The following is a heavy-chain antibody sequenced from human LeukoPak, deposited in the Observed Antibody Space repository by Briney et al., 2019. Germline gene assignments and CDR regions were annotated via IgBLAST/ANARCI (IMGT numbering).Heavy chain of an antibody. V-gene: IGHV1-69*05. Sequence: SVKVSCKASGGTFSSYAISWVRQAPGQGLEWMGRIIPIFGTANYAQKFQGRVTTTTDESTSTAYMELSSLRSEDTAVYYCARQSSHYYYDSSGYAFDIWGQGTMVTVSS. CDR2: IIPIFGTA. CDR3: ARQSSHYYYDSSGYAFDI. J-gene: IGHJ3*02. CDR1: GGTFSSYA. D-gene: IGHD3-22*01.